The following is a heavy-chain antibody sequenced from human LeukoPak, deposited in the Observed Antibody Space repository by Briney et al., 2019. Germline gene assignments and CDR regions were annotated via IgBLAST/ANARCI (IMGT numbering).Heavy chain of an antibody. CDR3: AREGHYDSSGYYFLFDI. CDR2: IYHSGST. V-gene: IGHV4-38-2*02. CDR1: GYSISSRYY. J-gene: IGHJ3*02. D-gene: IGHD3-22*01. Sequence: PSETLSLTCTVSGYSISSRYYWGWIRQPPGKGLEWIGTIYHSGSTYYNPSLKSRVTISVDTSKNQFSLKLSSVTAADTAVYYCAREGHYDSSGYYFLFDIWGQGTMVTVSS.